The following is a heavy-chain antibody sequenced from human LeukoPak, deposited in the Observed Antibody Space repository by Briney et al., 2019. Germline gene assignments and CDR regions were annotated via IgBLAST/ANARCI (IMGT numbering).Heavy chain of an antibody. D-gene: IGHD3-9*01. Sequence: GASVKVSCKASGYTFTSYGISWVRQAPGQGLEWMGWISAYNGNTNYAQKLQGRVTMTTDTSTSTAYMELRSLRSDDTAVYYCARGVKDYDILTGYYYYFDYWGQGTLVTVSS. CDR1: GYTFTSYG. V-gene: IGHV1-18*01. CDR2: ISAYNGNT. CDR3: ARGVKDYDILTGYYYYFDY. J-gene: IGHJ4*02.